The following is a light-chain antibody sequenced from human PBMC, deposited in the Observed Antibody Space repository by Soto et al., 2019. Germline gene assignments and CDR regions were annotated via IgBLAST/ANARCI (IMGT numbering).Light chain of an antibody. Sequence: EIVLTQSPATLSLSPGERATLSCRASQSVGKYLAWHQQKPGQAPRLLIYDISNRATGIPARFSGSGSGTDFTLTISGLAPEDFAVYYCHHRSSWPLTFGGGTKVEIK. CDR1: QSVGKY. CDR2: DIS. V-gene: IGKV3-11*01. CDR3: HHRSSWPLT. J-gene: IGKJ4*01.